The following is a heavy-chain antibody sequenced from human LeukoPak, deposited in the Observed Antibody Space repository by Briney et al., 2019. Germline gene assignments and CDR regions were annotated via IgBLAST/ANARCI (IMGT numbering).Heavy chain of an antibody. CDR1: GFTFNTYG. J-gene: IGHJ6*02. V-gene: IGHV3-30*18. CDR2: ISYDGSNK. CDR3: AKGSNYYDSSGYPRFYGMDV. D-gene: IGHD3-22*01. Sequence: GGSLRLSCAASGFTFNTYGMHWVRQAPGKGLEWVAVISYDGSNKYYADSVKGRFTISRDNSKNTLYLQMNSLRAEDTAVYYCAKGSNYYDSSGYPRFYGMDVWGQGTTVTVSS.